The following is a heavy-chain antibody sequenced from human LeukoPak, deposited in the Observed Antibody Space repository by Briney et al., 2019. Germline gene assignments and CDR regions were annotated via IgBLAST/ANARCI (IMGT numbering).Heavy chain of an antibody. D-gene: IGHD3-9*01. V-gene: IGHV3-7*01. Sequence: GGSLRLSCAVSGFTLSSHWMSWVRQTPGKGLKWVANIKQDGSQKYYVDSVKGRFTISRDNAKNSLYLQMNSVRAEDTAVYYCARVLGNMYYDILTGYRNPTTNFDYWGQGTLVTVSS. CDR1: GFTLSSHW. CDR2: IKQDGSQK. J-gene: IGHJ4*02. CDR3: ARVLGNMYYDILTGYRNPTTNFDY.